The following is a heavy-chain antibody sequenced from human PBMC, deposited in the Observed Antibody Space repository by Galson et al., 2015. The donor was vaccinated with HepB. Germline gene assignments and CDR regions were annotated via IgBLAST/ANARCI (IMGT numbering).Heavy chain of an antibody. CDR2: INTNTGNP. V-gene: IGHV7-4-1*02. D-gene: IGHD1-26*01. J-gene: IGHJ6*02. CDR3: ARDGSGSYRYGMDV. CDR1: GYTFTSYA. Sequence: CKASGYTFTSYAMNWVRQAPGQGLEWMGWINTNTGNPTYAQGFTGRFVFSLDTSVSTSYLQISSLKDEDTAVYYCARDGSGSYRYGMDVWGQGTTVTVSS.